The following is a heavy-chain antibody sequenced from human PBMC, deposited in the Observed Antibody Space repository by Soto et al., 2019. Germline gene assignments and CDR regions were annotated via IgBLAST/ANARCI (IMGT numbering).Heavy chain of an antibody. V-gene: IGHV5-51*01. CDR2: IYPGDSDT. CDR3: ARQSRDYYASSGYYYDAFDI. Sequence: GESLKISCKGSGYSFTSYWIGWVRQMPGKGLEWMGIIYPGDSDTRYSPSFQGQATISADKSISTAYLQWSSLKASDSAMYYCARQSRDYYASSGYYYDAFDIWGQGTMVTVSS. CDR1: GYSFTSYW. D-gene: IGHD3-22*01. J-gene: IGHJ3*02.